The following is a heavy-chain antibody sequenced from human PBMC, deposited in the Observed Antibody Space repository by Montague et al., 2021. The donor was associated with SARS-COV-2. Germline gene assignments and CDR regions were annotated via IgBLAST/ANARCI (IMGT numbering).Heavy chain of an antibody. D-gene: IGHD3-10*01. CDR3: AGLVWFGELSSENWFDP. V-gene: IGHV4-39*01. CDR2: IYYSGTS. Sequence: SETLSLTCTVSGGSISSSSNCCGWIRQPPGNGLELIGSIYYSGTSYYNSSLKSLVSIFVDTSKTKFSLRLNSVTAADTAVYYCAGLVWFGELSSENWFDPRGQGPLVTASA. J-gene: IGHJ5*02. CDR1: GGSISSSSNC.